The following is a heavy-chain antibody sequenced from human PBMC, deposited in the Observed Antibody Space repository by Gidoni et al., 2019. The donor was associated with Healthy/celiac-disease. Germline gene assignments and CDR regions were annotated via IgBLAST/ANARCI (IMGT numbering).Heavy chain of an antibody. CDR1: GFTLRNAW. D-gene: IGHD1-26*01. V-gene: IGHV3-15*01. CDR2: SKSKTDGGTT. J-gene: IGHJ4*02. CDR3: TKEVPGSYYGLGY. Sequence: EVQLVESGGGLVKTGGSFRLSCAASGFTLRNAWMSWVRQAPGKGLEWFGRSKSKTDGGTTDYAAPVKGRFTISRDDSKNTLYLQMNSLKTEDTAVYYCTKEVPGSYYGLGYWGQGTLVTVSS.